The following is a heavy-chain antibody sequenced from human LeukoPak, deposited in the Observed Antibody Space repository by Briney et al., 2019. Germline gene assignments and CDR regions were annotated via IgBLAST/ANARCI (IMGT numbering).Heavy chain of an antibody. V-gene: IGHV1-8*01. D-gene: IGHD3-16*02. CDR3: ARTFYDYVWGSYRDDYYYYYMDV. J-gene: IGHJ6*03. CDR1: GYTFTSYD. CDR2: VNPNSGNT. Sequence: ASVKVSCKASGYTFTSYDINWVRQATGQGLEWMGWVNPNSGNTGYAQKFQGRVTMTRNTSISTAYMELSSLRSEDTAVYYCARTFYDYVWGSYRDDYYYYYMDVWGKGTTVTISS.